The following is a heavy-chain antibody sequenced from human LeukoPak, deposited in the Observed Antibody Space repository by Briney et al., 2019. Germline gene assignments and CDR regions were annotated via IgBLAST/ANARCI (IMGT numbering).Heavy chain of an antibody. J-gene: IGHJ4*02. CDR3: ARSYSYDSTGYWDY. CDR2: IYSSGST. V-gene: IGHV3-66*01. D-gene: IGHD3-22*01. CDR1: GFTVSSKY. Sequence: PGGSLRLSCAASGFTVSSKYMSWVRQAPGKGLEWVSVIYSSGSTYYADSVKGRSTISRDNSKNTLYLQMNSLRVEDTAVYYCARSYSYDSTGYWDYWGQGTLVTVSS.